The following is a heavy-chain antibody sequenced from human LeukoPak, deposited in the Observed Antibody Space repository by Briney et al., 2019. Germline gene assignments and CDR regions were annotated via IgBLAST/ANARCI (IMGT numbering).Heavy chain of an antibody. Sequence: GGSLRLSCAASGFTFSSCGMYWVRQAPGKGLEWVAVISYAGSNKYYADSVKGRFTISRDNSKNTLYLQMNSLRAEDTAVYYCAKDSIVDRSGTYFGYFDYWGQGTLVTVSS. V-gene: IGHV3-30*18. J-gene: IGHJ4*02. CDR1: GFTFSSCG. CDR3: AKDSIVDRSGTYFGYFDY. CDR2: ISYAGSNK. D-gene: IGHD3-10*01.